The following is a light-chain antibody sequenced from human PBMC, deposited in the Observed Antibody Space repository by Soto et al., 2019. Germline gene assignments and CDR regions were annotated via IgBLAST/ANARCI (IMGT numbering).Light chain of an antibody. J-gene: IGKJ1*01. Sequence: DIQMTQSPSSLSASVGDRVTITCRASQSISSYLNWYQQKPGKAPKLLIYAASSLQSGVPSRFSGSGSGTDFILTISSLQPEDFATYYCQQSYSTPWTFGQGTKLDIK. CDR2: AAS. V-gene: IGKV1-39*01. CDR1: QSISSY. CDR3: QQSYSTPWT.